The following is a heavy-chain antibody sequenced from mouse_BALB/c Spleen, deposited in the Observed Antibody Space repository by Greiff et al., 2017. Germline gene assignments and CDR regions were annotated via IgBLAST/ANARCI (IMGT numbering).Heavy chain of an antibody. CDR1: GYTFTDYA. Sequence: VQLQQSGAELVRPGVSVKISCKGSGYTFTDYAMHWVKQSHAKSLEWIGVISTYYGDASYNQKFKGKATMTVDKSSSTAYMELARLTSEDSAIYYCASREGQPDWFAYWGQGTLVTVSA. D-gene: IGHD3-1*01. V-gene: IGHV1S137*01. J-gene: IGHJ3*01. CDR3: ASREGQPDWFAY. CDR2: ISTYYGDA.